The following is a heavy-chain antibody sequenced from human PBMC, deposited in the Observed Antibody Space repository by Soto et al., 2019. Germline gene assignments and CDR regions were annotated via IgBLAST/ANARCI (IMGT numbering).Heavy chain of an antibody. CDR1: GYTFASYS. J-gene: IGHJ6*01. CDR2: FSAYNGNT. Sequence: QVQLVQSGGEVKKPGASVKVSCKASGYTFASYSISWVRQAPGQGLEWMGWFSAYNGNTNYAQKVQGRVTMTTDTSTSTAYRELRSLRSDDTAVYSCARVYPSMVRGVTFGKYYYYGMDVWGQGTTVTGSS. D-gene: IGHD3-10*01. CDR3: ARVYPSMVRGVTFGKYYYYGMDV. V-gene: IGHV1-18*01.